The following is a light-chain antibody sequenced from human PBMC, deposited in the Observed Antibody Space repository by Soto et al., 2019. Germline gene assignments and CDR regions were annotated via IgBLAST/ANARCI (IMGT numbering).Light chain of an antibody. CDR2: GAS. Sequence: EIVLTQSPGTQSLSPGERATLSSRASQTVRTNYLAWFQHKPGQAPRLLIYGASSRDTGIPDRFSGSGSGTDFSLTISRLEPEDFAVYYCQQYVGSPWTFGQGTKVEIK. J-gene: IGKJ1*01. CDR3: QQYVGSPWT. CDR1: QTVRTNY. V-gene: IGKV3-20*01.